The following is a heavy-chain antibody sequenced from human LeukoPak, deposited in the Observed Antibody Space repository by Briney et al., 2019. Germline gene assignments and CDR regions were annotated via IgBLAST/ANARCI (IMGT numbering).Heavy chain of an antibody. V-gene: IGHV3-74*01. Sequence: PGGSLRLSCAASGFTFSSYWMHWVRQAPGKGLVWVSRINTDGSSTSYADSVKGRFTISRDNAKNTLYLQMNSLRAEDTAVYYCAKEGYDSSGPQYYFDYWGQGTLVTVSS. CDR2: INTDGSST. CDR3: AKEGYDSSGPQYYFDY. CDR1: GFTFSSYW. J-gene: IGHJ4*02. D-gene: IGHD3-22*01.